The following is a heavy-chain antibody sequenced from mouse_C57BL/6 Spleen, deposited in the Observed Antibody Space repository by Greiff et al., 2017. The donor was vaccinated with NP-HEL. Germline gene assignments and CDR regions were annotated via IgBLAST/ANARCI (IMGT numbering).Heavy chain of an antibody. V-gene: IGHV1-15*01. Sequence: QVQLQQSGAELVRPGASVTLSCKASGYTFTDYEMHWVKQTPVHGLEWIGAIDPETGGTAYTQKFKGQAILTADKSSSTAYMELRSLTSEYSAVYYCTSYSNYVPYWYFDVWGTGTTVTVSS. CDR1: GYTFTDYE. CDR2: IDPETGGT. D-gene: IGHD2-5*01. J-gene: IGHJ1*03. CDR3: TSYSNYVPYWYFDV.